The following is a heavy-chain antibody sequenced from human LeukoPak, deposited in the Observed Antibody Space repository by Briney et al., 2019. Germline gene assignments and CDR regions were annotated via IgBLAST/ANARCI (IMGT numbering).Heavy chain of an antibody. V-gene: IGHV3-23*01. CDR1: GLIVNNFV. CDR2: ITGSGDGP. D-gene: IGHD4-17*01. J-gene: IGHJ3*01. CDR3: GRDPNGDYLGAFEF. Sequence: PGGSLRLSCVVSGLIVNNFVLVWVRQAPGGGLEWVAGITGSGDGPYYADSVEGRFTVSRDNSKNTLYLQMNSLRADDTAVYYCGRDPNGDYLGAFEFWGHGTTVIVSS.